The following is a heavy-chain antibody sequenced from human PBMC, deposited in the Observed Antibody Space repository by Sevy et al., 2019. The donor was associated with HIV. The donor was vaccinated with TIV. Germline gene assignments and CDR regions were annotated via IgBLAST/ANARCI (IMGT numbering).Heavy chain of an antibody. Sequence: GGSLRLSCAASGFTFSGSAMHWVRQAPGKGLEWVGRIRSIVNSYETAYAASVRGRFTIAREDSENTAFLEMSSLKTEDTAVYYCTASIKTDVLRYFDWLEEPPLDHWGQGTLVTVSS. CDR3: TASIKTDVLRYFDWLEEPPLDH. D-gene: IGHD3-9*01. CDR1: GFTFSGSA. J-gene: IGHJ4*02. CDR2: IRSIVNSYET. V-gene: IGHV3-73*01.